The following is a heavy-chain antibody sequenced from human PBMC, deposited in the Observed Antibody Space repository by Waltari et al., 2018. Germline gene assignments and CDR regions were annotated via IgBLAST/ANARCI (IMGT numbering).Heavy chain of an antibody. D-gene: IGHD1-1*01. CDR2: LYFSGNT. CDR3: TRHTTALAGTFSEFDY. J-gene: IGHJ4*02. V-gene: IGHV4-39*01. CDR1: GASITIRNYY. Sequence: LTCTVSGASITIRNYYWGWIRQSPGKGLEWLGSLYFSGNTYYNPSLGSRLTMSVDTSKNQFYLRLNSVTAADRGVYYCTRHTTALAGTFSEFDYWGQGTLVAVSS.